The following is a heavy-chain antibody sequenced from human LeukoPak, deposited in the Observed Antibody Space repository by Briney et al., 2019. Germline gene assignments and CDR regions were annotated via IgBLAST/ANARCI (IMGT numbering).Heavy chain of an antibody. V-gene: IGHV3-74*01. J-gene: IGHJ1*01. CDR1: GFTLSNYW. CDR3: ARVGYYDSSNYYAYFKY. Sequence: PGGSLRLSCAGSGFTLSNYWMLWVRQAPGKGLVWVSRIDSDASDISYADFVKGRFTISRDNAKNTLYLQMNSLRVEDTAVYYCARVGYYDSSNYYAYFKYWGQGTLVTVSS. D-gene: IGHD3-22*01. CDR2: IDSDASDI.